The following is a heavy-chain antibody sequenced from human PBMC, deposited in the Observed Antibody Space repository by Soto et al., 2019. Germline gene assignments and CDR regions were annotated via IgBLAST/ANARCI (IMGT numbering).Heavy chain of an antibody. D-gene: IGHD1-1*01. CDR3: TTTRPGTNVFDN. CDR1: GISFSNAW. J-gene: IGHJ3*02. Sequence: GGSLRLSFAASGISFSNAWMNWVRQAPGKGLEYIGRIRSKTDGGTTEYAAPVEGRFTVSRDDSKNTLYLQMSGLKTEDTAVYYCTTTRPGTNVFDNWGQGTLVTVSS. CDR2: IRSKTDGGTT. V-gene: IGHV3-15*01.